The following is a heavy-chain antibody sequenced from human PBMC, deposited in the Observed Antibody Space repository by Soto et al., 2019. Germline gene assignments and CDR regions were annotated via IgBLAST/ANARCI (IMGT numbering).Heavy chain of an antibody. D-gene: IGHD2-2*02. CDR1: GGSISSYY. Sequence: QVQLQESGPGLVKPSETLSLTCTVSGGSISSYYWSWIRQPPGKGLEWIGYIYYSGSTNYNPSLKSQVTISVDTSKNQFSLKLSSVTAADTAVYYCARLGRAATPPYYYYYYMDVWGKGTTVTVSS. CDR2: IYYSGST. J-gene: IGHJ6*03. CDR3: ARLGRAATPPYYYYYYMDV. V-gene: IGHV4-59*08.